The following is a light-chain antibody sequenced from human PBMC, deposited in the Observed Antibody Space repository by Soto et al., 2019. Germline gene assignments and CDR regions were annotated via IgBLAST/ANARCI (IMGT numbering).Light chain of an antibody. CDR3: QQLRGWPP. CDR1: QTVSSS. Sequence: EIVLTQSPATLSLSPGERATLSCRASQTVSSSLSWFQQKPGQAPSLLIYDVSVRATGIPARFSGSGSGTDFTLTISRLEPEDFAEYYCQQLRGWPPFGGGIKVDI. J-gene: IGKJ4*01. CDR2: DVS. V-gene: IGKV3-11*01.